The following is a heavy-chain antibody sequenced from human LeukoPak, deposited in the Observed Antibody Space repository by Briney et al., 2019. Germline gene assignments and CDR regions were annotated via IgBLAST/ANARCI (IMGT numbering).Heavy chain of an antibody. CDR2: MIPILGIA. J-gene: IGHJ4*02. D-gene: IGHD6-13*01. Sequence: GASVNISCKASVGTFSIYAISWVRQAPGQGLGWVGRMIPILGIANYAQKFQGRVAITADKSTSTAYMELSSLRSEDTAVYYCARIAAAGYFDYWGQGTLVTVSS. V-gene: IGHV1-69*04. CDR1: VGTFSIYA. CDR3: ARIAAAGYFDY.